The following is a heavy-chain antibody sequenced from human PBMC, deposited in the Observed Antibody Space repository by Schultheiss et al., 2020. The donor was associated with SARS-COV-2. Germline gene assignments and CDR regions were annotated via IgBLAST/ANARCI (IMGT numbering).Heavy chain of an antibody. CDR3: ARGPFCGSNCFPYYFDD. J-gene: IGHJ4*02. CDR2: INHSGST. Sequence: SETLSLTCTVSGGSISSGGYYWSWIRQHPGKGLEWIGEINHSGSTNYNPSLKSRVTISVDTSKNQFSLKLSSVTAADTAVYYCARGPFCGSNCFPYYFDDWGQGTLVTVSS. CDR1: GGSISSGGYY. D-gene: IGHD2-21*02. V-gene: IGHV4-39*07.